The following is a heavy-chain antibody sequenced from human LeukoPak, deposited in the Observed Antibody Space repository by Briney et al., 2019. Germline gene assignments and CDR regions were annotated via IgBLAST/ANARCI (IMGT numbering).Heavy chain of an antibody. CDR2: INPNSGGT. CDR1: GYTFTGYY. V-gene: IGHV1-2*02. J-gene: IGHJ4*02. Sequence: ASVKVSCKASGYTFTGYYMHWVRQAPGQGLEWMGWINPNSGGTNYAQKFQGRVTMTRDMSISTAYMELSRLRSDDTAVYYCARRYCTNGVCYFDYWGQGTLVTVSS. D-gene: IGHD2-8*01. CDR3: ARRYCTNGVCYFDY.